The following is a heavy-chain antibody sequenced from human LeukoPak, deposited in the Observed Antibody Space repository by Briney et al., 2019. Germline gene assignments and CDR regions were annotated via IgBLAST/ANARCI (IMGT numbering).Heavy chain of an antibody. J-gene: IGHJ4*02. CDR2: ITWNSATT. V-gene: IGHV3-9*01. D-gene: IGHD3-10*01. CDR3: AKDNMVRGVPPYFDY. CDR1: GFTFEAYT. Sequence: PGRSLRLSCAASGFTFEAYTMHWVRQATGKGLEWVSGITWNSATTRYADSVKGRVTISRDNAKNSLYLQMHSLRAEDTAFYYCAKDNMVRGVPPYFDYWGLGILVTVSS.